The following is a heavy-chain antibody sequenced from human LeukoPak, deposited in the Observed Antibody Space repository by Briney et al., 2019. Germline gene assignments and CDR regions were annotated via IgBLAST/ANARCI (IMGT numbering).Heavy chain of an antibody. CDR1: GFTFSNAW. V-gene: IGHV3-15*01. CDR2: IKSKTDGGTT. CDR3: RGTTYSHIDY. Sequence: GGSLRLSCAASGFTFSNAWMSWVRQAPGKGLEWVCRIKSKTDGGTTDYAAHVKGRFTISRDDSKNTLYLQMNSLKTEDTAVYYCRGTTYSHIDYWGQGTLVTVSS. J-gene: IGHJ4*02. D-gene: IGHD4-17*01.